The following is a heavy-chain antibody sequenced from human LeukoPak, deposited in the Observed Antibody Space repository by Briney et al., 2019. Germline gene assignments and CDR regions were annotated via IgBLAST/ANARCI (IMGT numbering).Heavy chain of an antibody. D-gene: IGHD2-15*01. V-gene: IGHV4-34*01. Sequence: SETLSLTCAVYGGSFSGYYWSWIRQPPGKGLEWIGEINHSGSTNYNPSLKSRVTISVDTSKNQFSLKLSSVTAADTAVYYCARVEPCSGGSCYSGSLSPIVDYWGQGTLVTVSS. CDR3: ARVEPCSGGSCYSGSLSPIVDY. J-gene: IGHJ4*02. CDR1: GGSFSGYY. CDR2: INHSGST.